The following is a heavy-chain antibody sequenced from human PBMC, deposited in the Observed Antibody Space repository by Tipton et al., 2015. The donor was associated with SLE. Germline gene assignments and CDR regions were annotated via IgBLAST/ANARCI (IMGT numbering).Heavy chain of an antibody. CDR3: ARDRSPGGSFYFVY. V-gene: IGHV1-2*06. CDR1: EYTFTDYY. J-gene: IGHJ4*02. Sequence: QLVQSGAEVKKPGASVKVSCKASEYTFTDYYIHWVRQAPGQGLEWMGRVNANSGATKFADIFQGRVTMTRDTSSNTAYMELSSLRSDDTAIYYCARDRSPGGSFYFVYWGQGTRFTVS. D-gene: IGHD1-1*01. CDR2: VNANSGAT.